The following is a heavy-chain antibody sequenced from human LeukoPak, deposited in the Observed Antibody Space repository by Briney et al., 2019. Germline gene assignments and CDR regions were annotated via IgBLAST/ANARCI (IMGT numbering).Heavy chain of an antibody. CDR1: GYTFTSYG. Sequence: AASVKVSCKASGYTFTSYGISWVRQAPGQGLEWMGGIIPISGTSNYAQNFQGRVTISADKSTSTVYMELSSLRSEDTAVYYCARVEGYSYGYSYYYYYMDVWGKGTTVTISS. CDR3: ARVEGYSYGYSYYYYYMDV. D-gene: IGHD5-18*01. V-gene: IGHV1-69*06. J-gene: IGHJ6*03. CDR2: IIPISGTS.